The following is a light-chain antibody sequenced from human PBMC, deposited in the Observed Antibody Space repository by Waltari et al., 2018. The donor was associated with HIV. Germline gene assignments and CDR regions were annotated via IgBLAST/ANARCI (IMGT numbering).Light chain of an antibody. CDR3: QQFYRPPYT. CDR2: GES. CDR1: QSVSSGY. V-gene: IGKV3-20*01. Sequence: QSPGTLSLSPGERATLSCRASQSVSSGYLAWYQQKPGQAPRLFIFGESSRATGVPDRFSGSGSGTDFTLTIDRLEPEDFAVYYCQQFYRPPYTFGQGTKLEIK. J-gene: IGKJ2*01.